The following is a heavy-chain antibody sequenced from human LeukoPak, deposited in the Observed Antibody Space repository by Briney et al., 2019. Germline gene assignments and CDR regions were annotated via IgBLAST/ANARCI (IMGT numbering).Heavy chain of an antibody. Sequence: ASVKVSCKASGYTFTSYGISWVRQAPGQGLEWMGWISAYNGNTNYAQKLQGRVTMTRNTSISTAYMELSSLRAEDTAVYYCARRGNGYSPFDYWGQGTLVTASS. CDR3: ARRGNGYSPFDY. CDR2: ISAYNGNT. J-gene: IGHJ4*02. CDR1: GYTFTSYG. V-gene: IGHV1-18*01. D-gene: IGHD5-24*01.